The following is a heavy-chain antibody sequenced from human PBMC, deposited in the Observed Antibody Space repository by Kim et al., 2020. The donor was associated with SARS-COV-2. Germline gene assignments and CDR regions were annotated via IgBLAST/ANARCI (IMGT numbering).Heavy chain of an antibody. CDR1: GGSISSYY. J-gene: IGHJ6*02. CDR2: IYYSGST. Sequence: SETLSLTCTVSGGSISSYYWSWIRQPPGKGLEWIGYIYYSGSTNYNPSLKSRVTISVDTSKNQFSLKLSSVTAADTAVYYCARDRPVLLWFGEPPHYYYGMDVWGQGTTVTVSS. D-gene: IGHD3-10*01. CDR3: ARDRPVLLWFGEPPHYYYGMDV. V-gene: IGHV4-59*01.